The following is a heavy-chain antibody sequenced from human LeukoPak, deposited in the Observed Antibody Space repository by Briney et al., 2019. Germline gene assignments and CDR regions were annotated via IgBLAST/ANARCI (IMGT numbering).Heavy chain of an antibody. J-gene: IGHJ4*02. CDR3: ARGQRRHIDMAPSFDY. V-gene: IGHV3-21*01. CDR1: GFTFSSYS. D-gene: IGHD5-24*01. Sequence: GGSLRLSCAASGFTFSSYSMNWVRQAPGKGLEWVSSISSSSSYIYYADSVKGRFTISRDNAKNSLYLQMNSLRGEDTAVYSCARGQRRHIDMAPSFDYWGQGTLVTVSS. CDR2: ISSSSSYI.